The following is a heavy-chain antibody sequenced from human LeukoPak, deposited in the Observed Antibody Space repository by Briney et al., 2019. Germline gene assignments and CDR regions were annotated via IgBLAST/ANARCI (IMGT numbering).Heavy chain of an antibody. V-gene: IGHV3-30*18. Sequence: HPGRSLRLSCAASGFTFSGYGMHWVRQAPGKGLEWVAVISYDGSNKYYTDSVKGRFTISRDNSKNTLYLQMNSLRAEDTAVYYCANENNHRHPAFDIWGQGTMVTVSS. J-gene: IGHJ3*02. CDR1: GFTFSGYG. CDR3: ANENNHRHPAFDI. CDR2: ISYDGSNK.